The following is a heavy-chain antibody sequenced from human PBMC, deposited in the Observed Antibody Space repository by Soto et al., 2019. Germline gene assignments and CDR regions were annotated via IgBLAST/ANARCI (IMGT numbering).Heavy chain of an antibody. V-gene: IGHV4-34*01. J-gene: IGHJ4*02. CDR3: ARAKAQSPPFSVGSLGYFDY. CDR2: INHSGST. Sequence: SETLSLTCAVYGGSFSGYYWSWIRQPPGKGLEWIGEINHSGSTNYNPSLKSRVTISVDTSKNQFSLKLSSVTAADTAVYYCARAKAQSPPFSVGSLGYFDYWGQGTLVTVSS. CDR1: GGSFSGYY. D-gene: IGHD1-26*01.